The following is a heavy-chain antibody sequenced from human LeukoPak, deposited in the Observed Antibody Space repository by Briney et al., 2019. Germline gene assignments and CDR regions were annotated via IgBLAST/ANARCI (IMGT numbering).Heavy chain of an antibody. Sequence: GGSLTLSCAASGFTFSSYLMHWVRQAPGKGLVWISRINSDGSSTSYAASVKGRLTISRDKDKNTMYLQMNSLRGEDTAVYYCARDNRAYDSSGYYYWLGVEGHDAFDIWGQGTMVTVSS. CDR3: ARDNRAYDSSGYYYWLGVEGHDAFDI. CDR1: GFTFSSYL. J-gene: IGHJ3*02. CDR2: INSDGSST. V-gene: IGHV3-74*01. D-gene: IGHD3-22*01.